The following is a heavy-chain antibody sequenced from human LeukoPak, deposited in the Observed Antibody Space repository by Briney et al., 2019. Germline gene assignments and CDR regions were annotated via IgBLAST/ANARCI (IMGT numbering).Heavy chain of an antibody. CDR2: ISSSSSYI. V-gene: IGHV3-21*01. J-gene: IGHJ6*03. D-gene: IGHD6-19*01. CDR3: ARSSGWYHRGPDYYYYYMDV. CDR1: GFTFSGHS. Sequence: GGSLRLSCAASGFTFSGHSMNWVRQAPGKGLEWVSSISSSSSYIYYADSVKGRFTISRDNAKNLLYLQMHSLRAEDTAIYYCARSSGWYHRGPDYYYYYMDVWGKGTTVTVS.